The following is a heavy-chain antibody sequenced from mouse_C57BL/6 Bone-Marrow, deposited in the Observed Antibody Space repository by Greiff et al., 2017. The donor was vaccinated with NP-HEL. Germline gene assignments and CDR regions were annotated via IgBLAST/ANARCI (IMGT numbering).Heavy chain of an antibody. Sequence: VQLKESGPCLVKPSQSLSLTCSVTGYSITSGYYWNWIRQFPGNKLEWMGYISYDGSNNYNPSLKNRISITRDTSKNQFFLKLNSVTTEDTATYYCAREDWVFDYWGQGTTLTVSS. V-gene: IGHV3-6*01. D-gene: IGHD4-1*01. CDR1: GYSITSGYY. CDR2: ISYDGSN. CDR3: AREDWVFDY. J-gene: IGHJ2*01.